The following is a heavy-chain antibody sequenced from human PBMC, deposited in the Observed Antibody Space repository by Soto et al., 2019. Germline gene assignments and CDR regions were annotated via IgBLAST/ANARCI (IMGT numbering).Heavy chain of an antibody. V-gene: IGHV3-30-3*01. Sequence: SLRLSCAASAFTFRSYAMHWVRQAPGKGLEWVAVISYDGTYKYYADSVKGRFTISRDNSKNTVYLQMNSLRAEDTAVYYCARDLRKLRYFDYWGQGTLVTVSS. CDR1: AFTFRSYA. D-gene: IGHD3-9*01. CDR2: ISYDGTYK. CDR3: ARDLRKLRYFDY. J-gene: IGHJ4*02.